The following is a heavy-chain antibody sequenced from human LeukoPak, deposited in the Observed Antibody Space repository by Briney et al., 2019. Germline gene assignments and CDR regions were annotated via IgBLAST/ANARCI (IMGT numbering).Heavy chain of an antibody. Sequence: PGGSLRLSCTASGFTFGDYAMSWLRQAPGKGLEWVGFIRSKAYGGTTEYAASVKGRFTISRDDSKSIAYLQMNSLKAEDTAVYYCTSAARPIDYWGQGTLVTVSS. CDR3: TSAARPIDY. CDR2: IRSKAYGGTT. J-gene: IGHJ4*02. CDR1: GFTFGDYA. D-gene: IGHD6-6*01. V-gene: IGHV3-49*03.